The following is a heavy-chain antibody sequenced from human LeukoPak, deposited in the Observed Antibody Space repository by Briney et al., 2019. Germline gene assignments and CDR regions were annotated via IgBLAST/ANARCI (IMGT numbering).Heavy chain of an antibody. CDR2: ISWNSGSI. J-gene: IGHJ4*02. CDR3: AKDKAGSGRYYFDY. D-gene: IGHD3-10*01. V-gene: IGHV3-9*01. CDR1: GFTFDDYA. Sequence: GGSLRLSCAASGFTFDDYAMHWVRQAPGKGLEWVSGISWNSGSIGYADSVKGRFTISRDNAKNSLYLQMNSLRAEDTALYYCAKDKAGSGRYYFDYWGQGTLVTVSS.